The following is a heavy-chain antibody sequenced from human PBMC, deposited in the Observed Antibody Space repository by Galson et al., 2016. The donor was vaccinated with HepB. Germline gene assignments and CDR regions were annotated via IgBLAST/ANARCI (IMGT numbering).Heavy chain of an antibody. D-gene: IGHD5-18*01. CDR2: INGDGSST. CDR3: ARRDIPMANDY. CDR1: GFSFSSYW. V-gene: IGHV3-74*01. Sequence: SLRLSCAASGFSFSSYWMHWVRQAPGKGLVWVSRINGDGSSTSYADYVKGRFTISRGNAKNTLYLQMNSLRAEDTAVYFCARRDIPMANDYWGQGVLVTVSS. J-gene: IGHJ4*02.